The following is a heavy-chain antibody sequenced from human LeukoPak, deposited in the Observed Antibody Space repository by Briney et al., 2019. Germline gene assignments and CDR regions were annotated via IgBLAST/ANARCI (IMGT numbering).Heavy chain of an antibody. CDR3: ARDLSGATAAFYMDV. Sequence: PGGSLRLSCAASGFTFSSYSMNWVRQAPGKGLEWVSGINWNGGSTGYADSVKGRFTISRDNAKNSLYLQMNSLRAEDTALYYCARDLSGATAAFYMDVWGKGTTVTVSS. D-gene: IGHD3-10*01. J-gene: IGHJ6*03. CDR1: GFTFSSYS. V-gene: IGHV3-20*04. CDR2: INWNGGST.